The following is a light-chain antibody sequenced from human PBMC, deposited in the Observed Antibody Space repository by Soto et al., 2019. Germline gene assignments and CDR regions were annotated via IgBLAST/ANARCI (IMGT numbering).Light chain of an antibody. CDR2: AAF. Sequence: DIQMTQAPSSLSASVGDRVTITCRASQSISNYLNWYRQKPGKAPELLIYAAFYLQSGVPSRFSGSGSGTYFTPTITSLQPEDFATYYCQQSYPRLTFGGGTKVE. V-gene: IGKV1-39*01. J-gene: IGKJ4*01. CDR1: QSISNY. CDR3: QQSYPRLT.